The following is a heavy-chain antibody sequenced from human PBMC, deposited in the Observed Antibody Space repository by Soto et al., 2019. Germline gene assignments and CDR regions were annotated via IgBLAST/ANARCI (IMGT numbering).Heavy chain of an antibody. Sequence: SETLSLTCTFSCGSVSNDNFYWSWIRQPPGKGLEWIGYVHSSRITNYNPSLKRRVTISVDTSRNQFSLRLSSVTAADTAVYYCARGLTMGQLPSHFDHWGQGTLVTVSS. CDR3: ARGLTMGQLPSHFDH. V-gene: IGHV4-61*01. CDR1: CGSVSNDNFY. J-gene: IGHJ5*02. D-gene: IGHD3-16*01. CDR2: VHSSRIT.